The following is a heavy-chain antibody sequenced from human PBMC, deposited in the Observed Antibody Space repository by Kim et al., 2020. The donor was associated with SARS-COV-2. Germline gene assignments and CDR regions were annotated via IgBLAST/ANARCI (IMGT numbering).Heavy chain of an antibody. CDR3: ATAVTYDY. CDR2: FGTA. J-gene: IGHJ4*02. Sequence: FGTANYAQKFQGRVTITADESTSTAYMELSSLRSEDTAVYYCATAVTYDYWGQGTLVTVSS. V-gene: IGHV1-69*01. D-gene: IGHD4-17*01.